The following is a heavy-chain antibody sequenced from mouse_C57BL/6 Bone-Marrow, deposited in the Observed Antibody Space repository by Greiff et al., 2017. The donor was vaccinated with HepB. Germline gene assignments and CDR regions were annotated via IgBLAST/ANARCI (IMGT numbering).Heavy chain of an antibody. V-gene: IGHV5-4*01. Sequence: EVKLVESGGGLVKPGGSLKLSCAASGFTFSSYAMSWVRQTPEKRLEWVATISDGGSYTYYPDNVQGRFTISRDNAKNNLYLQMSHLKSEDTAMYYCAREGGYAMDYWGQGTSVTVSS. J-gene: IGHJ4*01. CDR2: ISDGGSYT. CDR3: AREGGYAMDY. CDR1: GFTFSSYA.